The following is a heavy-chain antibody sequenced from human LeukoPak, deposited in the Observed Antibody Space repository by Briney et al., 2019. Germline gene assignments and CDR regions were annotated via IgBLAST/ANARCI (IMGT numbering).Heavy chain of an antibody. CDR3: VKDGYYGSGSYFYYYYYMDV. V-gene: IGHV3-30*02. Sequence: GGSLRLSCAASGFTFSSYGMHWVRQAPGKGLEWVAFIRYDGSNKYYADSVKGRFTISRDNSKNTLYLQMNSLRAEGTAVYYCVKDGYYGSGSYFYYYYYMDVWGKGTTVTVSS. CDR2: IRYDGSNK. D-gene: IGHD3-10*01. J-gene: IGHJ6*03. CDR1: GFTFSSYG.